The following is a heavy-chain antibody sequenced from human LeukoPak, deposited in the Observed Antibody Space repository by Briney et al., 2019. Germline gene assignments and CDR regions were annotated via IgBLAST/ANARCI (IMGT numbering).Heavy chain of an antibody. J-gene: IGHJ4*02. Sequence: GGSLRLSCAASGFTFSSYSMNWVRQAPGKGLEWVSSISSSRSYIYYADSMKGRFTISRDNAKNSLYLQMNSLRAEDTAVYYCARDRRDSGCLDYWGQGTLVTVSS. CDR3: ARDRRDSGCLDY. CDR2: ISSSRSYI. V-gene: IGHV3-21*01. CDR1: GFTFSSYS. D-gene: IGHD6-19*01.